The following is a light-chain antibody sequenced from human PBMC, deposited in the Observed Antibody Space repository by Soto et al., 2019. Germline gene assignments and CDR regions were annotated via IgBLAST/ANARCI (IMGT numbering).Light chain of an antibody. CDR1: QTISNY. CDR2: ATS. J-gene: IGKJ1*01. Sequence: DIQMTQSPSSLSASVGDRVTIICRTSQTISNYLNWYQQKPGKAPQLLIYATSSLQSGVPSRFSGAGSGADFTLTISSLQPEDFATYYCQQSYNSPWTFGQGTKVEIK. V-gene: IGKV1-39*01. CDR3: QQSYNSPWT.